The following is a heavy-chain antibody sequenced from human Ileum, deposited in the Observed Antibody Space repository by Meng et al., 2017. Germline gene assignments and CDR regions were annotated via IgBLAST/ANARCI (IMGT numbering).Heavy chain of an antibody. J-gene: IGHJ4*02. CDR2: IHHSGST. Sequence: PPQDAGPRLLKPSGTLSLTCAASGGSISTSDWWSWVRQPPGKGLEWIGEIHHSGSTNYNPSLKSRVTISVDKSKNQFSLKLNSVTAADTAVYYCAREWSGSYRHFDYWGQGTLVTVSS. D-gene: IGHD1-26*01. V-gene: IGHV4-4*02. CDR1: GGSISTSDW. CDR3: AREWSGSYRHFDY.